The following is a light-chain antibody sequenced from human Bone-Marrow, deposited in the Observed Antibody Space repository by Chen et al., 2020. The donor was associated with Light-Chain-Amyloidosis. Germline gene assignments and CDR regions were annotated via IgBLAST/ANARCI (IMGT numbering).Light chain of an antibody. J-gene: IGLJ2*01. CDR2: RDT. V-gene: IGLV3-25*03. CDR3: QSADSSGTYEVI. Sequence: SHELTQPPSVSVSPGQTARITCSGDDLPTKYAYWYQQKPGQDPVLVIPRDTERSSGISERFSGSSEETTATLTISGVQAEDEADYHCQSADSSGTYEVIFGGGTKLTVL. CDR1: DLPTKY.